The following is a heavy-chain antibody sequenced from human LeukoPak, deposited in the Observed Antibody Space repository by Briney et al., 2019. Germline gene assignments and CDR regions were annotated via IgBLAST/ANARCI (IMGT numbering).Heavy chain of an antibody. V-gene: IGHV3-21*01. J-gene: IGHJ6*02. D-gene: IGHD1-20*01. Sequence: PGGSLRLSCAASGFTFSSYSMNWVRQAPGKGLEWVSSISSSSSYIYYADSVKGRFTISRDNAKNSLYLQMDSLRAEDTAVYYCARITSMGFLGMDVWGQGTTVTVSS. CDR3: ARITSMGFLGMDV. CDR2: ISSSSSYI. CDR1: GFTFSSYS.